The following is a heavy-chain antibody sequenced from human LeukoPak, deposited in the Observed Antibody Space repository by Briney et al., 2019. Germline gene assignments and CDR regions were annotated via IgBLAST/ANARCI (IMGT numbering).Heavy chain of an antibody. CDR2: INPNSGGT. CDR1: GYTFTGYY. CDR3: ARALRGYSYGYSQRPVDY. J-gene: IGHJ4*02. D-gene: IGHD5-18*01. Sequence: ASVKASCKASGYTFTGYYMHWVRQAPGQGLEWMGWINPNSGGTNYAQKFQGRVTMTRDTSISTAYMELSRLRSDDTAVYYCARALRGYSYGYSQRPVDYWGQGTLVTVSS. V-gene: IGHV1-2*02.